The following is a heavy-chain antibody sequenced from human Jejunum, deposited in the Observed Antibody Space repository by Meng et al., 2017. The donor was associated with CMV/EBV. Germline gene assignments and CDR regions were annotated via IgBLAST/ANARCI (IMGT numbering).Heavy chain of an antibody. J-gene: IGHJ4*02. D-gene: IGHD1-1*01. Sequence: SGVAFSNYSMNWVRQTPGKGLEWVSIIYTGSGTTYYADSVKGRFTISRDDSKNTVYLQMNSLRAEDTAVYYCAKDTTPDTRFNFDRWGQGTPVTVSS. CDR3: AKDTTPDTRFNFDR. V-gene: IGHV3-23*03. CDR1: GVAFSNYS. CDR2: IYTGSGTT.